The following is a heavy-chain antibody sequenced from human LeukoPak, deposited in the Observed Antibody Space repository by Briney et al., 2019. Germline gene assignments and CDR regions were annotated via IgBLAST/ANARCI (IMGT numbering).Heavy chain of an antibody. CDR1: GYTFTSYD. CDR3: AKHPLITMIVVVIYYFDY. Sequence: ASVKVSCKAPGYTFTSYDINWVRQATGQGLEWMGWMNPNSGNTGYAQKFQGRVTITRNTSISTAYMELSSLRAEDTAVYYCAKHPLITMIVVVIYYFDYWGQGTLVTVSS. CDR2: MNPNSGNT. D-gene: IGHD3-22*01. V-gene: IGHV1-8*03. J-gene: IGHJ4*02.